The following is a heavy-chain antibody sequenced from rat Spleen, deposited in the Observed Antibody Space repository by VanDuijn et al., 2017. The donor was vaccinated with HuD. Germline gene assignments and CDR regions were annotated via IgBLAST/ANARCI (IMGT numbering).Heavy chain of an antibody. J-gene: IGHJ2*01. CDR2: ISTGGGNT. CDR1: GFTFSNYD. D-gene: IGHD1-7*01. V-gene: IGHV5S13*01. Sequence: EVQLVESGGGLVQPGRSLKLSCAASGFTFSNYDMAWVRQAPTKGLEWIASISTGGGNTYYRDSVKGRFTISRDNAKNTQYLQMDSLRSEDTATYYCARQGYGSNSYYFDYWGQGVMVTVSS. CDR3: ARQGYGSNSYYFDY.